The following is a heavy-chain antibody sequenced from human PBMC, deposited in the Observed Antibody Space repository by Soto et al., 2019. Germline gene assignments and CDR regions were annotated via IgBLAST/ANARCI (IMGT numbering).Heavy chain of an antibody. CDR3: ARMATFGSLNWFDP. CDR2: MNPGSGDT. V-gene: IGHV1-8*01. D-gene: IGHD3-16*01. Sequence: AASVKFSCKASGYSFTNNDVTWVRQATGQGLEWMGWMNPGSGDTGYAQKFQGRVTMTRDISIATAYMELSGLRSDDTAIYYCARMATFGSLNWFDPWGQGTLVTVPQ. J-gene: IGHJ5*02. CDR1: GYSFTNND.